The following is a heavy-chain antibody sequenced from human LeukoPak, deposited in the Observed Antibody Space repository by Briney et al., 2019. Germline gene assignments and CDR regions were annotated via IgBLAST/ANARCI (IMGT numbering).Heavy chain of an antibody. J-gene: IGHJ4*02. CDR2: ISSSSSTI. D-gene: IGHD3-3*01. V-gene: IGHV3-48*01. CDR1: GFTFSSYS. CDR3: ARTLRFLEWPFDY. Sequence: GGSLRLSCAASGFTFSSYSMNWVRQAPGKGLEWVSYISSSSSTIYYADSVKGRFTISRDNAKNSLYLQMNSLRAEDTAVYYCARTLRFLEWPFDYWGQGTLVTVSS.